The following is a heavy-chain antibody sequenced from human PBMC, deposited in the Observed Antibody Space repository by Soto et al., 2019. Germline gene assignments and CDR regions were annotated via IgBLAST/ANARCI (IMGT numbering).Heavy chain of an antibody. CDR1: SASIISYY. V-gene: IGHV4-59*01. Sequence: TLSLTCSVSSASIISYYCTWIRHPPGGGLEWSGYMHHTQGTNDNPSLRARVHMSIDTSMNQFSLRLKSVTAADTAVYYCARVPFVGYFDWLDPSGHGTLVTVSS. CDR3: ARVPFVGYFDWLDP. J-gene: IGHJ5*02. CDR2: MHHTQGT. D-gene: IGHD3-9*01.